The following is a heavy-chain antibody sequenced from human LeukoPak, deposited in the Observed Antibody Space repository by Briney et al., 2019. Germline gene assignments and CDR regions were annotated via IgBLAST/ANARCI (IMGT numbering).Heavy chain of an antibody. Sequence: GGSLRLSCAASGFTFSSCWMSWVRQAPGKGLEWVANIKQDGSEKYYVDSVKGRFTISRDNAKNSLYLQMNSLRAEDTAVYYCASPRGYGYYFDYWGQGTLVTVSS. CDR2: IKQDGSEK. V-gene: IGHV3-7*01. J-gene: IGHJ4*02. CDR1: GFTFSSCW. CDR3: ASPRGYGYYFDY. D-gene: IGHD5-12*01.